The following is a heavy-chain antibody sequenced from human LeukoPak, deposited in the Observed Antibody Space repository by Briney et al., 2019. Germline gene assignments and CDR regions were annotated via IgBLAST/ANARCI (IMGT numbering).Heavy chain of an antibody. CDR1: GFTVSSNY. CDR2: IYSGGST. V-gene: IGHV3-53*01. J-gene: IGHJ4*02. Sequence: PGGSLRLSCAASGFTVSSNYMSWVRQAPGKGLEWVSVIYSGGSTYYADSVKGRFTISRDNSKNTLYLQMNSLRAEDTAVYYCAKVSIGDFWSGYSDYWGQGTLVTVSS. D-gene: IGHD3-3*01. CDR3: AKVSIGDFWSGYSDY.